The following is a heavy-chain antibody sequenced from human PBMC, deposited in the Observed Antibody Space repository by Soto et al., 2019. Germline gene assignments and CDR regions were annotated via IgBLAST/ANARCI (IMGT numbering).Heavy chain of an antibody. CDR2: ISGSGDRS. D-gene: IGHD6-13*01. CDR3: AKQSPFSNSWYGVDY. J-gene: IGHJ4*02. CDR1: GFTFSSYG. Sequence: EVQLLESGGGLVQPGGSLRVSCAASGFTFSSYGMNWVRQATGKGLEWVSGISGSGDRSYYADAVKGRFTISRDNSKNTLYLQMNSLGAEDTAVYYCAKQSPFSNSWYGVDYWGQGTLVTVSS. V-gene: IGHV3-23*01.